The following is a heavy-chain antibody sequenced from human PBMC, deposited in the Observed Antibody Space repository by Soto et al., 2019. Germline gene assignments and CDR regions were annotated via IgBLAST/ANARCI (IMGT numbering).Heavy chain of an antibody. D-gene: IGHD5-12*01. V-gene: IGHV1-24*01. Sequence: ASVKVSCKVSGYTLTELSMHWVRQAPGKGLEWMGGFDPEDGETIYAQKFQGRVTMTEDTSTDTAYMELSSLRSEDTAVYYCATGPVATIPPPFDYWGQGTLVTVSS. J-gene: IGHJ4*02. CDR2: FDPEDGET. CDR3: ATGPVATIPPPFDY. CDR1: GYTLTELS.